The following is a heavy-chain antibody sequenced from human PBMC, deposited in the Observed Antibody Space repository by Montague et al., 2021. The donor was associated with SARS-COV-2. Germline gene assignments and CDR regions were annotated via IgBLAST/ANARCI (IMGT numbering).Heavy chain of an antibody. V-gene: IGHV4-39*07. D-gene: IGHD2-8*02. CDR1: GGSISSGSYY. J-gene: IGHJ4*01. CDR3: ARSDPFVIVLVIYDTRMGYFDY. Sequence: SETLSLTCTVSGGSISSGSYYWCWIRQPPGKGLEWIGCIYYSGSTYYNPSLKSRVTISVDTSKNQFSLKLSSVTAADTAVYYCARSDPFVIVLVIYDTRMGYFDYWGRGTLVTVSS. CDR2: IYYSGST.